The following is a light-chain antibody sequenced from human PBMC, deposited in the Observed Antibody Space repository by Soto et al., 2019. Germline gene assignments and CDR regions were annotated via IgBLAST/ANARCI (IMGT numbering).Light chain of an antibody. CDR3: SSYTSSSTLV. V-gene: IGLV2-14*01. CDR2: DVS. J-gene: IGLJ1*01. Sequence: QSVLTQPASVSGCPGQSITSSCTGASSDVGGYNYVSWYQQHPGKAPKLMIYDVSNRPSGVSNRFSGSKSGNTASLTISGLQAEDEADYYCSSYTSSSTLVFGTGTKVTVL. CDR1: SSDVGGYNY.